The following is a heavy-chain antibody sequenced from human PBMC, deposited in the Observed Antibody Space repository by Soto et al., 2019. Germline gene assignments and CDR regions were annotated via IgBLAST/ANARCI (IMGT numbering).Heavy chain of an antibody. V-gene: IGHV1-69*13. CDR2: IIPIFGTA. J-gene: IGHJ6*02. Sequence: SVKVSCKASGGTFSSYAISWVRQAPGQGLEWMGGIIPIFGTANYAQKFQGRVTITADESTSTAYMELSSLRSEDTAVYYCARYYYDSSGYYPRLYYYGMDVWRQGTTVTVSS. D-gene: IGHD3-22*01. CDR3: ARYYYDSSGYYPRLYYYGMDV. CDR1: GGTFSSYA.